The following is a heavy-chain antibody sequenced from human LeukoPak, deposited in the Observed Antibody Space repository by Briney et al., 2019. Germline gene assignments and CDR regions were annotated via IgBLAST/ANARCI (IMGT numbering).Heavy chain of an antibody. J-gene: IGHJ4*02. CDR2: ISSSGNII. Sequence: GGSLRLSCAASGFIFSIYEMNWVRQAPGKGLEWVSYISSSGNIIYYADPVKGRFTISRDNAKNSLYLQMNSLRAEDTAVYYCARGKLGDNFDYWGQGTLVTVSS. D-gene: IGHD1-26*01. CDR3: ARGKLGDNFDY. CDR1: GFIFSIYE. V-gene: IGHV3-48*03.